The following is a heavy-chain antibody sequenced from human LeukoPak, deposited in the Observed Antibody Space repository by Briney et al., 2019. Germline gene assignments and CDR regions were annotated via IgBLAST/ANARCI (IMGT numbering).Heavy chain of an antibody. V-gene: IGHV4-34*01. D-gene: IGHD6-13*01. Sequence: SETLSLTCAVYGGSFSGYYWSWIRQPPGKGLEWIGEINHSGSTNYNPSLKSRVTISVDTSKNQFSLKLSSVTAADTAVYYCARVIMAAAGIFDYWGQGTLVTVSS. J-gene: IGHJ4*02. CDR2: INHSGST. CDR1: GGSFSGYY. CDR3: ARVIMAAAGIFDY.